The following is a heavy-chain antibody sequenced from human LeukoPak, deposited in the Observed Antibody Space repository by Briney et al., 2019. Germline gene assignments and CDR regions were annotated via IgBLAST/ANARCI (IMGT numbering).Heavy chain of an antibody. V-gene: IGHV4-39*07. CDR1: GGSISSGSYY. CDR3: ARDLGKLRYFDWFDY. Sequence: PSQTLSLTCTVSGGSISSGSYYWGWIRQPPGKGLEWIGSIYYSGSTYYNPSLKSRVTISVDTSKNQFSLKLSSVTAADTAVYYCARDLGKLRYFDWFDYWGQGTLVTVSS. D-gene: IGHD3-9*01. CDR2: IYYSGST. J-gene: IGHJ4*02.